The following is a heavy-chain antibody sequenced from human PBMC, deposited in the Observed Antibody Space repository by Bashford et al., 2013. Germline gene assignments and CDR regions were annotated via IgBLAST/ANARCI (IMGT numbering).Heavy chain of an antibody. D-gene: IGHD6-6*01. CDR1: GFTFSSYE. J-gene: IGHJ6*03. CDR2: ISSSGSTI. V-gene: IGHV3-48*03. Sequence: GSLRLSCAASGFTFSSYEMNWVRQAPGKGLEWVSYISSSGSTIYYADSVKGRFTISRDNAKNSLYLQMNSLRAEDTAVYYCARVFLPAEYSSSNSHYMDVWGKGTTVTVSS. CDR3: ARVFLPAEYSSSNSHYMDV.